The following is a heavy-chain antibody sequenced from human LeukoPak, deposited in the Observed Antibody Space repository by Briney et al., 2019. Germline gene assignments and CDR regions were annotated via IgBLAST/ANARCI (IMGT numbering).Heavy chain of an antibody. CDR3: TTPNYYGSGSLIYFFDY. CDR1: GFTFSIYS. D-gene: IGHD3-10*01. CDR2: IKSKTDGGTT. J-gene: IGHJ4*02. Sequence: GGSLRLSCAASGFTFSIYSMNWVRQAPGKGLEWVGRIKSKTDGGTTDYAAPVKGRFTISRDDSKNTLYLQMNSLKTEDTAVYYCTTPNYYGSGSLIYFFDYWGQETLVTVSS. V-gene: IGHV3-15*01.